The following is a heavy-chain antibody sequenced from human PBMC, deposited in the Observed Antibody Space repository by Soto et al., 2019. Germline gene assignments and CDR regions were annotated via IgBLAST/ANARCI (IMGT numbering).Heavy chain of an antibody. CDR1: GFTFSSYD. V-gene: IGHV3-30*18. Sequence: QVQLVESGGGVVQPGRSLRLSCAASGFTFSSYDMHWVRQAPGKGLEWVAIISYDGSNKYYADSVKGRFTISRDNSKNTLYLQMNSLRAEDTAVYYCAKERLAVAGGDYWGQGTLVTVSS. J-gene: IGHJ4*02. CDR2: ISYDGSNK. CDR3: AKERLAVAGGDY. D-gene: IGHD6-19*01.